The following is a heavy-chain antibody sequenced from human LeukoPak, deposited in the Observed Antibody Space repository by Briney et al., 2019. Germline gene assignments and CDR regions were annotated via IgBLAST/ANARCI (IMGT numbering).Heavy chain of an antibody. J-gene: IGHJ4*02. CDR1: GGSISSGGYY. Sequence: PSETLSLTCTVSGGSISSGGYYWSWIRQPAGKGLEWIGRIYASGSTNYNPSLKSRVTISVDTSKNHFSLKLSSVTAADTAVYYCARHSLSVGQWLPETDYWGQGTLVTVSS. CDR2: IYASGST. CDR3: ARHSLSVGQWLPETDY. D-gene: IGHD6-19*01. V-gene: IGHV4-61*02.